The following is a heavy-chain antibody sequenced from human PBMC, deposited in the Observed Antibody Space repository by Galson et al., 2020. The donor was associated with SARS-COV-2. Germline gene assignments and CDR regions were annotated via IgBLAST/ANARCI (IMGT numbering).Heavy chain of an antibody. CDR1: GFSLSNARMG. J-gene: IGHJ4*02. CDR2: IFSNDEK. D-gene: IGHD6-13*01. V-gene: IGHV2-26*01. Sequence: KMSGPTLVKPTETLTLTCTVSGFSLSNARMGVSWIRQPPGKALEWLAHIFSNDEKSYSTSLKSRLTISKDTSKSQVVLTMTNMDPVDTATYYCARIWESGVGGHSGSWYGSYYFDYWGQGTLVTVSS. CDR3: ARIWESGVGGHSGSWYGSYYFDY.